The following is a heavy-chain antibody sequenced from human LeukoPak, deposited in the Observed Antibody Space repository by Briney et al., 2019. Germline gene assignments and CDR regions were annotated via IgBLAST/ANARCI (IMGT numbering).Heavy chain of an antibody. CDR2: ISSSSNTI. Sequence: PGGSLRLSCAASGFTFSDYSMNWVRQAPGKGLEWISYISSSSNTIYYADSVKGRFTTSRDNSKNTLYLQMNSLRAEDTAVYLCANSLEWLSLFDYWGQGTLVTVSS. CDR3: ANSLEWLSLFDY. CDR1: GFTFSDYS. J-gene: IGHJ4*02. V-gene: IGHV3-48*04. D-gene: IGHD3-3*01.